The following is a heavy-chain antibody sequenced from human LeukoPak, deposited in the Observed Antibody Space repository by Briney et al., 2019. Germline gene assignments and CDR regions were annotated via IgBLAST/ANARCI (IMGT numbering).Heavy chain of an antibody. CDR2: IIPIFGTA. D-gene: IGHD3-10*01. J-gene: IGHJ6*02. CDR3: ARDSSVLLWFGEYYYYYGMDV. V-gene: IGHV1-69*05. CDR1: GGTFSSYA. Sequence: GASVKVSCKASGGTFSSYAISWVRQAPGQGLEWMGGIIPIFGTANYAQKFQGRVTMTRDTSISTAYMELSRLRSDDTAVYYCARDSSVLLWFGEYYYYYGMDVWGQGTTVTVSS.